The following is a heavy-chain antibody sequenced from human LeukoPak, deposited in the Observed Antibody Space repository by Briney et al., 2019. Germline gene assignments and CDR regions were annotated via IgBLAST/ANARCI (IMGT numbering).Heavy chain of an antibody. CDR1: GFTSSSYW. Sequence: GGSLRLSCAASGFTSSSYWMSWVRQAPGKGLEWVANIKQDGSEKYYVDSVKGRFTISRDNAKNSLYLQMNSLRAEDTAVYYCARGLSGSCYEGQLDYWGQGTLVTVSS. CDR2: IKQDGSEK. D-gene: IGHD1-26*01. V-gene: IGHV3-7*01. CDR3: ARGLSGSCYEGQLDY. J-gene: IGHJ4*02.